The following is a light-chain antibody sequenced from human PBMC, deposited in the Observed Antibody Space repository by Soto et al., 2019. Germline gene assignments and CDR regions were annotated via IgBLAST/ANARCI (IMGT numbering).Light chain of an antibody. CDR2: KAS. CDR3: QHYNSYSEA. J-gene: IGKJ1*01. V-gene: IGKV1-5*03. CDR1: QSISGW. Sequence: DIQMTQSPSTLSASVGDRVTITCRASQSISGWLAWYQQKPGKAPNLLIYKASTLESGVPSRFSGSGSGTEFTLTISSLQPDDFATYYCQHYNSYSEAFGQGTKVELK.